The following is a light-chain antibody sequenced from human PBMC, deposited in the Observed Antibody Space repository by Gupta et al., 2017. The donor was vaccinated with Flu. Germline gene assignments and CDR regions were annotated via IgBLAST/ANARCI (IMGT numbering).Light chain of an antibody. CDR3: QQYGSSPRT. J-gene: IGKJ1*01. V-gene: IGKV3-20*01. Sequence: EIVLTQSPGTLSLSPGERATLSCRASQSVSSSYLAWYQQKPGQAPRLLIYGASSRATGIPDRFSGSGSGTDFTLTISRLEPEDFAVYYCQQYGSSPRTFGPGTKVETK. CDR2: GAS. CDR1: QSVSSSY.